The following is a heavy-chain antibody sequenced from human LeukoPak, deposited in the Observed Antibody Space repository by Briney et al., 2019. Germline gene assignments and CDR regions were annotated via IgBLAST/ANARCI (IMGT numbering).Heavy chain of an antibody. V-gene: IGHV1-69*06. CDR2: IIPIFGTA. Sequence: SVKVSCKASGGTFSSYAISWVRQAPGQGLEWMGGIIPIFGTANYAQKFQGRVTITADKSTSTAYMEVSSLRSEDTAVYYCAGGRPRGYCSGGSCYHNFDYWGQGTLVTVSS. CDR1: GGTFSSYA. D-gene: IGHD2-15*01. CDR3: AGGRPRGYCSGGSCYHNFDY. J-gene: IGHJ4*02.